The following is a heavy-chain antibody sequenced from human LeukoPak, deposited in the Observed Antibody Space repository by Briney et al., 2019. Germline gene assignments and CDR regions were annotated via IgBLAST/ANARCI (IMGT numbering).Heavy chain of an antibody. CDR2: ISSSSSYI. Sequence: PGGSLRLSCAASGFTFSSYSMNWVRQAPGKGLEWVSSISSSSSYIYYADSVKGRFTISRDNAKNSLYLQMNSLRAEDTAVYYCARDRDSSGSNLDYWGQGTLVTVSS. J-gene: IGHJ4*02. V-gene: IGHV3-21*01. CDR3: ARDRDSSGSNLDY. CDR1: GFTFSSYS. D-gene: IGHD3-22*01.